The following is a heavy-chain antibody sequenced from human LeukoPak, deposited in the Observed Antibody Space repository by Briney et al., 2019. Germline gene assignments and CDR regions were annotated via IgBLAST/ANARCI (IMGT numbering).Heavy chain of an antibody. D-gene: IGHD3-10*01. V-gene: IGHV4-34*01. CDR1: GGSFSGYY. CDR3: ARGETYGSGSYYNWFDP. J-gene: IGHJ5*02. Sequence: PSETLSLTCAVYGGSFSGYYWSWIRQPPGKGLEWIGEINHSGSTNYNPSLKSRVTISVDTSKNQFSLKLSSVTAADTAVYYCARGETYGSGSYYNWFDPWGQGTLVTVSS. CDR2: INHSGST.